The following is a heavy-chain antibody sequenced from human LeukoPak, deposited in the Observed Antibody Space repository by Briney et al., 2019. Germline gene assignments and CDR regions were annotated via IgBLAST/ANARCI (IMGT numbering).Heavy chain of an antibody. V-gene: IGHV3-66*02. J-gene: IGHJ4*02. Sequence: GGSLRLSCAASGFTVSSNYMSWVRQAPGKGLEWVSVIYSGGGTYYADSVKGRFTISRDNSKNTLYLQMNSLRAEDTAVYYCARSGIQLWGFDYWGQGALVTVSS. CDR1: GFTVSSNY. D-gene: IGHD5-18*01. CDR2: IYSGGGT. CDR3: ARSGIQLWGFDY.